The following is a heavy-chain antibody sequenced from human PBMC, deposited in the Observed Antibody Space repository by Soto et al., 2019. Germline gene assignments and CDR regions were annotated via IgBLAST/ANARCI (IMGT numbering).Heavy chain of an antibody. Sequence: PGASLRLSCAASGFTFSSYALSWLRQDPGKGLGWGSADSGRGDSTYSADSVKGRFTISRDNSKNTLYLQMSSLRAEDTAVYYCASDYESSGYFDYWGQGT. CDR1: GFTFSSYA. D-gene: IGHD3-22*01. CDR2: DSGRGDST. V-gene: IGHV3-23*01. CDR3: ASDYESSGYFDY. J-gene: IGHJ4*02.